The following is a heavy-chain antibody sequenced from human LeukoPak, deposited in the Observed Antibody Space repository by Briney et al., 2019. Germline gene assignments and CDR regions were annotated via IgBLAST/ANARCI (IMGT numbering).Heavy chain of an antibody. CDR2: TNYRSKWHN. J-gene: IGHJ4*02. V-gene: IGHV6-1*01. Sequence: SQTLSLTCAISGDSVSSNSAAWNWVRQSPSRGLEWLGRTNYRSKWHNDYAISVKSRITINSDTSQNQFSLHLNSVTPEDTAVYYRIRAYYDTSGHYYFENWGQGTLVTVS. D-gene: IGHD3-22*01. CDR1: GDSVSSNSAA. CDR3: IRAYYDTSGHYYFEN.